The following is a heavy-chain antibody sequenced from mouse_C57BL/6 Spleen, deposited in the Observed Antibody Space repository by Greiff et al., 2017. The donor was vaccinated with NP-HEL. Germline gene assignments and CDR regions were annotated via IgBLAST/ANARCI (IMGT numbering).Heavy chain of an antibody. D-gene: IGHD4-1*01. CDR2: IDPSDSET. Sequence: PLQQPGAELVRPGSSVKLSCKASGYTFTSYWMHWVKQRPIQGLEWIGNIDPSDSETHYNQKFKDKATLTVDKSSSTAYMQLSSLTSEDSAVYYCARSRTGDYWGQGTTLTVSS. CDR1: GYTFTSYW. CDR3: ARSRTGDY. J-gene: IGHJ2*01. V-gene: IGHV1-52*01.